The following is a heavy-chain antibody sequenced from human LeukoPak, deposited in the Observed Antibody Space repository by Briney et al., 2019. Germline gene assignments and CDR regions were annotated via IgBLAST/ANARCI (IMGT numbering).Heavy chain of an antibody. CDR2: ISGSGESI. Sequence: PGGSLRLSCAASGITFSGYSMNWVRQAPGKGLEWFSSISGSGESIYYADSVKGRFTISRDNARNSLYLQMDSLRAEDTAVYYCARANPPAISFFDYWGQGTLVTVSS. CDR1: GITFSGYS. D-gene: IGHD3-9*01. V-gene: IGHV3-21*01. J-gene: IGHJ4*02. CDR3: ARANPPAISFFDY.